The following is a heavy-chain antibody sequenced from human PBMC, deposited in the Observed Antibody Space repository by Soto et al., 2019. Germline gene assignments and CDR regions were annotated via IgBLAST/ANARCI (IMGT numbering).Heavy chain of an antibody. Sequence: GGSLRLSCAASGFTFSSYAMSWVRQAPGKGLEWVSAISGSGGSTYYADSVKGRFTISRDNSKNTLYLQMNSLRAEDTAVYYCAKSPDLPAYIAALDPFDYWGQGTLVTVSS. CDR3: AKSPDLPAYIAALDPFDY. V-gene: IGHV3-23*01. CDR2: ISGSGGST. D-gene: IGHD6-13*01. J-gene: IGHJ4*02. CDR1: GFTFSSYA.